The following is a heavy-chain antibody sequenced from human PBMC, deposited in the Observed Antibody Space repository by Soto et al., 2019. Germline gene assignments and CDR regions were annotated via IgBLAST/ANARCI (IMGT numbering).Heavy chain of an antibody. J-gene: IGHJ5*02. Sequence: GGSLRLSCAASGFTFSSYAMSWVRQAPGKGLEWVSAISGSGGSTYYADSVKGRFTISRDNSKNTLYLQMNSLRAEDTAVYYCARRDSSWSEQASNWFAPWGQGTLVTVSS. CDR3: ARRDSSWSEQASNWFAP. CDR1: GFTFSSYA. D-gene: IGHD6-6*01. V-gene: IGHV3-23*01. CDR2: ISGSGGST.